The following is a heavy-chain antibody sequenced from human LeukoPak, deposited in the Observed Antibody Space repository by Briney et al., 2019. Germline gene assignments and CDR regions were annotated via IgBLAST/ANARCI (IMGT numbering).Heavy chain of an antibody. CDR3: ARDRAYGVYLDY. Sequence: GGSRRLSCAPSGFTSSSYSMDWVRQAPRKGLGWVSRTNSVGSSTSYADSVKGRFTISRSNAKNTLYLQMNSMRAEDTAVYYGARDRAYGVYLDYWGQGTLVTVSS. D-gene: IGHD4-17*01. CDR1: GFTSSSYS. V-gene: IGHV3-74*01. CDR2: TNSVGSST. J-gene: IGHJ4*02.